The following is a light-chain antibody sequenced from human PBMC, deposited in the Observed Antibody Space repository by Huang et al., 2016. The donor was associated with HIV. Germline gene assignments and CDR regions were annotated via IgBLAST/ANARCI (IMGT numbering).Light chain of an antibody. CDR3: QQSYNTVYT. CDR1: QSISNY. J-gene: IGKJ2*01. Sequence: DIQMDQSPSSLSASVGDRVTITCRASQSISNYVNWYQQKPGKAPNLLIYGTSNLQSGVPSMFSGRGSGTDFTLTISGLQPDDSATYYCQQSYNTVYTFGQGTKLEI. V-gene: IGKV1-39*01. CDR2: GTS.